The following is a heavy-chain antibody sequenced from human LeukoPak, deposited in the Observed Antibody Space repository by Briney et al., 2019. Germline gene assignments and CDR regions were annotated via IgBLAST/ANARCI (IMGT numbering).Heavy chain of an antibody. Sequence: ASVKVSCKASGYTFTSYGISWVRQAPGQGLEWMGGIIPIFGTANYAQKFQGRVTITADKSTSTAYMELSRLRSDDTAVYYCARGSDIVVVLTATSPLFDYWGQGTLVTVSS. J-gene: IGHJ4*02. CDR1: GYTFTSYG. D-gene: IGHD2-15*01. CDR2: IIPIFGTA. CDR3: ARGSDIVVVLTATSPLFDY. V-gene: IGHV1-69*06.